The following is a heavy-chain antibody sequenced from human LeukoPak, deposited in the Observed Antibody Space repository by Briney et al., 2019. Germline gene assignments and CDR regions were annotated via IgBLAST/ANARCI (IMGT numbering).Heavy chain of an antibody. Sequence: GASVKVSCKVSGYTLTELSMHWVRQAPGKGLEWMGGFDPEDGETIYAQKFQGRVTMTEDTSTDTAYMKLSSLRSEHTAVYYCATSLMRSSRPYYFDYWGQGTLVTVSS. V-gene: IGHV1-24*01. CDR1: GYTLTELS. D-gene: IGHD3-16*01. CDR2: FDPEDGET. J-gene: IGHJ4*02. CDR3: ATSLMRSSRPYYFDY.